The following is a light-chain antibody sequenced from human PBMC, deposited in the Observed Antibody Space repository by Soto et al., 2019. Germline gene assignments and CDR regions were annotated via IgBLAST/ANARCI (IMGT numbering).Light chain of an antibody. CDR2: DVS. CDR3: SSYTRSSTLYV. Sequence: QSALTQPASVSGSPGQSITISCTGTSSDVGGYNYVSWYQQHPGKAPKVMIYDVSNRPSGVSNRFSGTKSGNTASLTISGLQAEDEADDYCSSYTRSSTLYVFGTGTKLTVL. J-gene: IGLJ1*01. CDR1: SSDVGGYNY. V-gene: IGLV2-14*01.